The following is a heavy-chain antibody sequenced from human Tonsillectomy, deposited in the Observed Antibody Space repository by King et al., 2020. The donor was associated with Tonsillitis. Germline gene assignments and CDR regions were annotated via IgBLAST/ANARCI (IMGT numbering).Heavy chain of an antibody. Sequence: VQLQQSGPGLVKPSETLSLTCAVSGYDISSNYHWAWIRQPPGKGLEWIGSIDHSGTTYYNPSHEGRVTISVDTSKNQFSLNLKSVTAADTAVYFCARDKSTTLTAGSLDLWGQGTLVTVSS. CDR1: GYDISSNYH. CDR2: IDHSGTT. V-gene: IGHV4-38-2*02. CDR3: ARDKSTTLTAGSLDL. D-gene: IGHD2-21*02. J-gene: IGHJ5*02.